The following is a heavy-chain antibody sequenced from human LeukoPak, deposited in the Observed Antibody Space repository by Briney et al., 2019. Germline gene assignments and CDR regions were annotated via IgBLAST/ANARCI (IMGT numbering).Heavy chain of an antibody. CDR1: GYTFTCYY. Sequence: ASVKVSCKASGYTFTCYYMHWVRQAPGQGLEWMGWINPNSGGTNYAQKFQGRVTMTRDTSISTAYMELSRLRSDDTAVYYCASYDSSGYYFDYWGQGTLVTVSS. CDR3: ASYDSSGYYFDY. D-gene: IGHD3-22*01. V-gene: IGHV1-2*02. CDR2: INPNSGGT. J-gene: IGHJ4*02.